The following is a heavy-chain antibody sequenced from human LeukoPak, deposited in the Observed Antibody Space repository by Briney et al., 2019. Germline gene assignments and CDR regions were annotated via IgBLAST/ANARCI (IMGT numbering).Heavy chain of an antibody. CDR1: GGSISSYY. J-gene: IGHJ4*02. V-gene: IGHV4-59*01. Sequence: PSETLSLTCTVSGGSISSYYWSWIRQPPGKGLEWIGYIYYSGSTNYNPSLKSRVTISVDTSKNQFSLKLSSVTAADTAVYYCATVDTAMAYFDYWGQGTLVTVSS. D-gene: IGHD5-18*01. CDR3: ATVDTAMAYFDY. CDR2: IYYSGST.